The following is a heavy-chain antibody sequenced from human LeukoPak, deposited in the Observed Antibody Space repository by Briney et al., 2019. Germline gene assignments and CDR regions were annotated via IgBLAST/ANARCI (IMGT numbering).Heavy chain of an antibody. CDR2: IYPGDSDT. J-gene: IGHJ3*02. V-gene: IGHV5-51*01. Sequence: GESLKISCKGSGYSFTSYWIAWVRQMPGKGLEWMGIIYPGDSDTRYSPSLQGQVTISADKSISTAYLQWSSLKASDTAMYYCARRGIAASAYDAFDIWGQGTMVTVSS. D-gene: IGHD6-13*01. CDR1: GYSFTSYW. CDR3: ARRGIAASAYDAFDI.